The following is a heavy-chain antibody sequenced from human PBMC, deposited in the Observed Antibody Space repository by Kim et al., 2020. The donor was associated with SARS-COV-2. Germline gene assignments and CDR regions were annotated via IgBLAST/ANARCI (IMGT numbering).Heavy chain of an antibody. J-gene: IGHJ4*02. CDR2: TRNDGIVT. V-gene: IGHV3-74*01. CDR3: TRGPLIWDGLGNY. D-gene: IGHD1-26*01. CDR1: GFDFTPHW. Sequence: GGSLRLSCAASGFDFTPHWMYWVRQHPGKGLVWVSRTRNDGIVTDYEDSVKGRFTVSRDNAKSILYLQMNSLRVEDTAMYYCTRGPLIWDGLGNYWGRGTLVTVSS.